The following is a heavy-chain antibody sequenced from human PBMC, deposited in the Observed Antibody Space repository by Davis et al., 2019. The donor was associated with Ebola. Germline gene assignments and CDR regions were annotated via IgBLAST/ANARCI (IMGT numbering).Heavy chain of an antibody. D-gene: IGHD2-2*01. CDR2: IRQDGGET. CDR1: GFAFSLHW. J-gene: IGHJ4*02. CDR3: ARDAVPAAQDY. V-gene: IGHV3-7*03. Sequence: PGGSLRLSCAAASGFAFSLHWMPWVRQAPGKGLEWVANIRQDGGETYYADSVKGRFAISRDNAKNSLYLQMNSLRAEETAIYYCARDAVPAAQDYWGQGTLVTVSS.